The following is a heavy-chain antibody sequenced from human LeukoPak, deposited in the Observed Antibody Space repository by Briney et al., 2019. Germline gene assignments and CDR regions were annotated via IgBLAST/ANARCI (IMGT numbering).Heavy chain of an antibody. J-gene: IGHJ4*02. CDR2: ISSSSSAI. CDR3: ARVTMYCFDY. CDR1: GFTISTYS. V-gene: IGHV3-48*01. D-gene: IGHD5-24*01. Sequence: GGSLRLSCDASGFTISTYSMNWVRQAPGKGLEWVSYISSSSSAIYYADSVKGRFTISRDNAKNSLYLQMSSLRAEDTAVYFCARVTMYCFDYWGQGTLVTVST.